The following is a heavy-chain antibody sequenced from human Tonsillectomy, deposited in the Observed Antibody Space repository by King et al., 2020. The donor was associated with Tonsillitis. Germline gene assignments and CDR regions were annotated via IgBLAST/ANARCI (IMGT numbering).Heavy chain of an antibody. CDR3: ARDYDFWSGYYTEYYSDY. CDR1: GGSISSGSYY. J-gene: IGHJ4*02. CDR2: IDVSGST. Sequence: VQLQESGPGLVKPSQTLSLTCTVSGGSISSGSYYWSWIRQPAGKGLEWIGRIDVSGSTNYNPSLKSRVTISVDTSKNQFSLKLNSVTAADTAVYYCARDYDFWSGYYTEYYSDYWGQGTLVTVSS. D-gene: IGHD3-3*01. V-gene: IGHV4-61*02.